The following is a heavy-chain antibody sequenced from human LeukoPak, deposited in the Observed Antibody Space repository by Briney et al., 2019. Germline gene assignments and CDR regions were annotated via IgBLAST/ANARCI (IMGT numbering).Heavy chain of an antibody. J-gene: IGHJ3*02. Sequence: PGGSLRLSCAASGFTFSSYAMHWVRQAPGKGLEWVAVISYDGSNKYYADSVKGRFTISRDNSKNTLYLQMNSLRAEDTAVYYCASPIVGDGAFDIWGQGTMVTVSS. D-gene: IGHD1-26*01. CDR3: ASPIVGDGAFDI. CDR2: ISYDGSNK. V-gene: IGHV3-30-3*01. CDR1: GFTFSSYA.